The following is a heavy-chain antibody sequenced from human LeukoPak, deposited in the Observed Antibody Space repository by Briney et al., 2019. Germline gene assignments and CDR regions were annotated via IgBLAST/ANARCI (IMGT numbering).Heavy chain of an antibody. V-gene: IGHV3-21*01. CDR2: ISSSSSYI. CDR3: ARGTAMVRGVIAFFDY. D-gene: IGHD3-10*01. J-gene: IGHJ4*02. Sequence: GGSLRLSCAASGFTFSSYSMNWVRQAPGKGLEWVSSISSSSSYIYYADSVKGRFTISRDNAKNSLYLQMNSLRAEDTAVYYCARGTAMVRGVIAFFDYWGQGTLVTVSP. CDR1: GFTFSSYS.